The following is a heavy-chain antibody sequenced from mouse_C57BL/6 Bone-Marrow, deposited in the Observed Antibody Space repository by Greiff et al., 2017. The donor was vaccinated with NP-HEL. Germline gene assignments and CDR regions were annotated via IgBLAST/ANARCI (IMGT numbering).Heavy chain of an antibody. CDR1: GYPFTNYW. V-gene: IGHV1-63*01. Sequence: QVQLQQSGAELVRPGTSVKMSCKASGYPFTNYWIGWATQRPGHGLEWIGDIYPGGGYTNYNEKFKGKATLTADKSSSTAYMQFSSLTSEDSAIYYCARSYGNYPHWYFDVWGTGTTVTVSS. CDR2: IYPGGGYT. CDR3: ARSYGNYPHWYFDV. D-gene: IGHD2-1*01. J-gene: IGHJ1*03.